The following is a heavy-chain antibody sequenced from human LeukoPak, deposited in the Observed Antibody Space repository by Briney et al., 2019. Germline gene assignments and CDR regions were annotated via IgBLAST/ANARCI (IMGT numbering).Heavy chain of an antibody. Sequence: SETLSLTCTVSGGSISSSSYHWSWIRQPPGKGLECIGYIYYSGSTHYNPSLKSRVTISVDTSKNQFSLKLSSVTAADTAVYYCARAAARVWFDPWGQGTLVTVSS. D-gene: IGHD6-6*01. CDR3: ARAAARVWFDP. V-gene: IGHV4-61*01. CDR2: IYYSGST. J-gene: IGHJ5*02. CDR1: GGSISSSSYH.